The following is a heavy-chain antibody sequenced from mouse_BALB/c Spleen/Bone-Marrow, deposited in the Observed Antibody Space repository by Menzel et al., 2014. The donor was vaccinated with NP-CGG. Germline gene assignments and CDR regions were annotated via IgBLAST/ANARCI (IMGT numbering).Heavy chain of an antibody. D-gene: IGHD1-1*01. CDR3: TRYGNSHYYAVDY. Sequence: QVQLKESGAELVRPGASVKLSCRASGYAFTSYWINWVKQRPGQGLVWIGNIYTSDTYTNYNQRFKDKATLTVDKSSSTAYMQLSSPTSEDSAVYYCTRYGNSHYYAVDYWGQGTSVTVSS. J-gene: IGHJ4*01. CDR1: GYAFTSYW. V-gene: IGHV1-69*02. CDR2: IYTSDTYT.